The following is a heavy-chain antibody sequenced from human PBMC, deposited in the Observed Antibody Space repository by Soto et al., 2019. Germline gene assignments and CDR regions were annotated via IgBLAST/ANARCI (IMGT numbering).Heavy chain of an antibody. V-gene: IGHV4-39*01. CDR2: IYYSGST. CDR1: GGSISSSSYY. J-gene: IGHJ4*02. Sequence: NPSETLSLTCTVSGGSISSSSYYWGWIRQPPGKGLEWIGSIYYSGSTYYNPSLKSRVTISVDTSKNQFSLKLSSVTAADTAVYYCARHGYSSSYHFDYWDQGTLVTVSS. D-gene: IGHD6-6*01. CDR3: ARHGYSSSYHFDY.